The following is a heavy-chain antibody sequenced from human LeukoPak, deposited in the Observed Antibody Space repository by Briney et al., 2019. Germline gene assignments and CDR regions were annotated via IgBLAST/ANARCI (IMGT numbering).Heavy chain of an antibody. V-gene: IGHV5-51*01. D-gene: IGHD2-2*03. CDR3: ARPPSRGYSSSFEY. CDR1: GYSFPTYW. CDR2: IYPDESNI. J-gene: IGHJ4*02. Sequence: GESLKISCKGSGYSFPTYWIAWVRQMPGKGLEWIGIIYPDESNIRYSPSFQGQVTISADKSISTAYLQWSSLKASDTAMYYCARPPSRGYSSSFEYWGQGTLVTASS.